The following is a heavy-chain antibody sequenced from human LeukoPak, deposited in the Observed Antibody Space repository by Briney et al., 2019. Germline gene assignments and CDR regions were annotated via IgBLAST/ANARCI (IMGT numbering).Heavy chain of an antibody. CDR1: GFTFGSYA. J-gene: IGHJ4*02. CDR2: ISGSGGST. D-gene: IGHD6-6*01. CDR3: AKDRLAARPSIVDF. V-gene: IGHV3-23*01. Sequence: GGSLRLSCAASGFTFGSYAMSWVRQAPGKGLEWVSAISGSGGSTYYADSVKGRFTISRDNSKNTLFLQMNSLRAEDTAVYYCAKDRLAARPSIVDFWGQGTLVTVSS.